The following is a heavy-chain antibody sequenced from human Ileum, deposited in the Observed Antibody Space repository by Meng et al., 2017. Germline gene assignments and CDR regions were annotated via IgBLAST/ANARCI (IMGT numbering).Heavy chain of an antibody. CDR3: ARMGYYGSGRPFD. CDR2: ISSSGSTI. J-gene: IGHJ4*02. V-gene: IGHV3-48*03. D-gene: IGHD3-10*01. CDR1: GFTFSSYE. Sequence: GESLKISCAASGFTFSSYEMHWVRQAPGKGLEWVSYISSSGSTIYYADSVKGRFTISRDNAKNSLYLQMNSLRAEDTAVYYCARMGYYGSGRPFDWGQGTLVTV.